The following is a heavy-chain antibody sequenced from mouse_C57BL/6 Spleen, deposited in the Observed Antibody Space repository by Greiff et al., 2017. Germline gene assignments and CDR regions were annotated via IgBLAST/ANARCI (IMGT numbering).Heavy chain of an antibody. J-gene: IGHJ4*01. Sequence: EVQLQQSGPELVKPGASVKMSCKASGYTFTDYNMHWVKQSHGKSLEWIGYINPNNGSTSYNQKFKGKATLTVNKSSSTAYMELRSLTSEDSAVYYCARGGLTGNYYAMDYWGQGTSVTVSS. V-gene: IGHV1-22*01. CDR1: GYTFTDYN. CDR3: ARGGLTGNYYAMDY. CDR2: INPNNGST. D-gene: IGHD4-1*01.